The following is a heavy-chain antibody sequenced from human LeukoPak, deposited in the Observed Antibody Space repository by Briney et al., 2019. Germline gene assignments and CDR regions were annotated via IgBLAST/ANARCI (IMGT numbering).Heavy chain of an antibody. J-gene: IGHJ4*02. CDR2: ITPNSGDT. CDR1: GYSFTGYY. Sequence: ASVKVSCKASGYSFTGYYIHWVRQAPGQGLEWMGWITPNSGDTNCAQNFQGGVTMTRDTSISTAYMDLSRLRSDDTAVYYCARGYRLCSSTRCNWLNLGVPRSWDYYFDYWGQGTLVTVSS. D-gene: IGHD2-2*01. CDR3: ARGYRLCSSTRCNWLNLGVPRSWDYYFDY. V-gene: IGHV1-2*02.